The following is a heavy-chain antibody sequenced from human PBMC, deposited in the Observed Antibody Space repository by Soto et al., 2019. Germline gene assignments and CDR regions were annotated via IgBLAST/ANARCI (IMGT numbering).Heavy chain of an antibody. Sequence: SVKVSCKASGGAFSRYALSWVRQAPGQGLEWLGGIIPSFGESNYAQKFQGRVTITADGSTTTVYMELNSLRSEDTAVYYCARGDGYNSDYYYTMDVWGQGTTVTVSS. CDR3: ARGDGYNSDYYYTMDV. J-gene: IGHJ6*02. D-gene: IGHD5-12*01. V-gene: IGHV1-69*13. CDR1: GGAFSRYA. CDR2: IIPSFGES.